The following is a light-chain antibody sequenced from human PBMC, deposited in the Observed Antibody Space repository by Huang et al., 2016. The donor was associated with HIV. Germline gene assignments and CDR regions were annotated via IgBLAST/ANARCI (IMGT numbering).Light chain of an antibody. V-gene: IGKV3-11*01. Sequence: EIVLTQSPATLSLSPGERATLSCRASQSVSTSLAWYQQKHGQAPRLLIYDASTRATGIPARFSGSGSGTDFTLTISSLEPEDFAIYYCLQRSNWPRTFGQGTKVEIK. J-gene: IGKJ1*01. CDR3: LQRSNWPRT. CDR1: QSVSTS. CDR2: DAS.